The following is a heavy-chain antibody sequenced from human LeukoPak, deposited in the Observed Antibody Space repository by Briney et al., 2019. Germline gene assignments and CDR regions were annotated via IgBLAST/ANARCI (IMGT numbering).Heavy chain of an antibody. Sequence: GGSLRLSCAASGFIFKQYVMSWVRQAPGKGLEWVSAISDSARTTYYAESVKGRFTISRDNSKNTLYLQMSSLRVEDTAVYYCAKAPYGELLPYDYWGQGTLVTVSS. CDR1: GFIFKQYV. V-gene: IGHV3-23*01. CDR2: ISDSARTT. J-gene: IGHJ4*02. CDR3: AKAPYGELLPYDY. D-gene: IGHD1-26*01.